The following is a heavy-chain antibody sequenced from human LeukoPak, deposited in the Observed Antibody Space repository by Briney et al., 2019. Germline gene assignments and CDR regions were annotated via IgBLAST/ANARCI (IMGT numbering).Heavy chain of an antibody. J-gene: IGHJ5*02. D-gene: IGHD6-19*01. CDR1: GFTFNSYA. Sequence: PGGSLRLSCAASGFTFNSYAMSWVRQAPGKGLEWVSTISGSGDRTSYADSVKGRFTISRDNSKNTLFLQMNSLRAEDTAVYYCAKXRIGGVAVAGKGRWFDPWGQGTLVTVSS. CDR3: AKXRIGGVAVAGKGRWFDP. CDR2: ISGSGDRT. V-gene: IGHV3-23*01.